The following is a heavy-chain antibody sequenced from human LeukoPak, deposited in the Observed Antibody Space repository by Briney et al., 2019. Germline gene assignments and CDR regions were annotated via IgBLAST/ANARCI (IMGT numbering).Heavy chain of an antibody. CDR2: ISETGGTT. CDR1: GFTFSSYA. V-gene: IGHV3-23*01. Sequence: PGGSLRLSCAASGFTFSSYALSWVRQAPWKGLEWVSGISETGGTTFYADSVKGRSTITRDNSKNTLYVQMNSLRGEDTAVYYCAKDYGPKQLVFFDSWGQGTLVTVSS. D-gene: IGHD6-13*01. J-gene: IGHJ4*02. CDR3: AKDYGPKQLVFFDS.